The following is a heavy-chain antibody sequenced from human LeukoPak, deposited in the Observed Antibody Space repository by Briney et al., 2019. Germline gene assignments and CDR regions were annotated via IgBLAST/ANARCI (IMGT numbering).Heavy chain of an antibody. CDR1: GGSISSYY. J-gene: IGHJ6*03. V-gene: IGHV4-59*01. CDR2: FYYSGST. Sequence: PSETLSLTCTVSGGSISSYYWSWIRQPPGKGLEWIGYFYYSGSTNYNPSLKSRVTISVDTSKNQFSLKLSSVTAADTAVYYCARTDYYYYYMDVWGKGTTVTVSS. CDR3: ARTDYYYYYMDV.